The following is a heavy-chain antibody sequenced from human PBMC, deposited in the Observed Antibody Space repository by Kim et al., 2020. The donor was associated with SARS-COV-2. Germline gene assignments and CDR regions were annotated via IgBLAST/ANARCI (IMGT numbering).Heavy chain of an antibody. CDR2: IYYSGST. CDR1: GGSISSGGYY. D-gene: IGHD3-10*01. Sequence: SETLSLTCTVSGGSISSGGYYWSWIRQHPGKGLEWIGYIYYSGSTYYNPSLKRRVTISADTSKNQFSLKLSSVTAADTAVFYCARFSMVRGVRWFDPWGQGTLVTVSS. J-gene: IGHJ5*02. V-gene: IGHV4-31*03. CDR3: ARFSMVRGVRWFDP.